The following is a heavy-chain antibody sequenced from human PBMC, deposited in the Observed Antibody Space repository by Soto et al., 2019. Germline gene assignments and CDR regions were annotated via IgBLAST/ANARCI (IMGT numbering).Heavy chain of an antibody. CDR2: IIPIFGTA. J-gene: IGHJ3*02. V-gene: IGHV1-69*13. CDR1: GGTFSSYA. D-gene: IGHD3-10*01. Sequence: GASVKVSCKASGGTFSSYAISWVRQAPGQGLEWMGGIIPIFGTANYAQKFQGRVTITADESTSTAYMELSSLRSEDTAVYYCARVGVYGSGSYRAFDIWGQGTMVTVSS. CDR3: ARVGVYGSGSYRAFDI.